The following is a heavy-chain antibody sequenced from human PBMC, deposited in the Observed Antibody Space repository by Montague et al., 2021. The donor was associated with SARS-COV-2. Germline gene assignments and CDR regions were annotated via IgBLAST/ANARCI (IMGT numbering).Heavy chain of an antibody. J-gene: IGHJ4*02. CDR2: IYYTETTYYNPAPISGTT. Sequence: SETLSLTCTLSGGSFSTTRNYWNWIRQPPGKGLEWIGTIYYTETTYYNPAPISGTTYYSPSLKSRVTISVDTSRNQVFLNPRSVTATDTAVYYCSKGGGIGGSDSWGQGTLVTVSS. D-gene: IGHD6-13*01. CDR1: GGSFSTTRNY. V-gene: IGHV4-39*01. CDR3: SKGGGIGGSDS.